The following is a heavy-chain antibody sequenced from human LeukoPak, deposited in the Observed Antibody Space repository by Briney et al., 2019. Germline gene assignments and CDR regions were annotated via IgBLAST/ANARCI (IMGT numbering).Heavy chain of an antibody. CDR1: GYTFSSYS. CDR3: AKSGAVGPTTGNYVDS. CDR2: ISSSSSTT. D-gene: IGHD1-26*01. Sequence: GGSLRVSCAASGYTFSSYSMNWVRQAPGQGLEWVSYISSSSSTTYYADSVKGRFTISTDTFTNTLYMQMNSLRPDNTAVYYTAKSGAVGPTTGNYVDSLGRGTLVTVSS. V-gene: IGHV3-48*01. J-gene: IGHJ4*02.